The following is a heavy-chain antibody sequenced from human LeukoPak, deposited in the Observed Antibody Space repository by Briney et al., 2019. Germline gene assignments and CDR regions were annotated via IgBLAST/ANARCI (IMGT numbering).Heavy chain of an antibody. CDR3: AKDPEEWELSYFDY. Sequence: GGSLRLSCAASGFTFSSYAMSWVRQAPGKGLEWVSAISGSGGSTYYADSVKGRFTISRDNSKNTLYLQMNSLRAEDTTVYYCAKDPEEWELSYFDYWGQGTLVTVSS. V-gene: IGHV3-23*01. CDR1: GFTFSSYA. CDR2: ISGSGGST. D-gene: IGHD1-26*01. J-gene: IGHJ4*02.